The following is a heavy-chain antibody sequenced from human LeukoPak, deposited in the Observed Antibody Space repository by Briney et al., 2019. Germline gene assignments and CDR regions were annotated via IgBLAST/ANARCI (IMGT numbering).Heavy chain of an antibody. Sequence: GASVKVSCKASGYTFTSYYMHWVRQAPGQGMEWMGWINPNSGGTNYAQKFQGRVTMTRDTSISTAYLELSRLRSDDTAVYDCARVGRRIVVVVAAIFDYWGQGTVVTVSS. V-gene: IGHV1-2*02. D-gene: IGHD2-15*01. CDR3: ARVGRRIVVVVAAIFDY. CDR2: INPNSGGT. CDR1: GYTFTSYY. J-gene: IGHJ4*02.